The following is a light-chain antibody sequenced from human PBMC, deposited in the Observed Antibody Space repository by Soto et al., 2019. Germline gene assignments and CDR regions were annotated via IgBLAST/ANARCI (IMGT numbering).Light chain of an antibody. CDR2: GAS. V-gene: IGKV3-20*01. CDR3: QQYGSSPCT. J-gene: IGKJ5*01. Sequence: EIVLTQSPGTLSLSPGESATRXXRASQSVSSSYLAWYQQKPGKAPRXXIYGASSRATGIPDRFSGGRSGTDVTFTISRLEPDDFAVYYCQQYGSSPCTFGQGTRLDIK. CDR1: QSVSSSY.